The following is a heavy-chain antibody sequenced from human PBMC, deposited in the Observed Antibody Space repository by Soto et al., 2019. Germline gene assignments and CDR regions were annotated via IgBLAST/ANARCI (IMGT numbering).Heavy chain of an antibody. Sequence: GASLKISCKGSGYTFTSYWLGWVRQMPGEGLEWMGVIYPSDSDIRYSPSFQGKVTISADKSSTTAYLQWSSLKAADTAMYYCVRSGTSSGRFDTWGQGALVTVSS. V-gene: IGHV5-51*01. CDR1: GYTFTSYW. CDR3: VRSGTSSGRFDT. J-gene: IGHJ4*02. D-gene: IGHD2-15*01. CDR2: IYPSDSDI.